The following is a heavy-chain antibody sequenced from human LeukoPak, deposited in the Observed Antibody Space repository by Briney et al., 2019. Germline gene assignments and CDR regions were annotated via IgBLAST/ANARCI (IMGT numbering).Heavy chain of an antibody. CDR3: ARDKAGYNDT. J-gene: IGHJ5*02. CDR2: IYYSGST. CDR1: GGSISSYY. Sequence: PSETLSLTCTVSGGSISSYYWSWIRQPPGKGLEWIGYIYYSGSTTYNPSLKSRVSISVDTSKNQFSLRLSSVTAADTAVYYCARDKAGYNDTWGQGTLVTVSS. V-gene: IGHV4-59*01. D-gene: IGHD5-24*01.